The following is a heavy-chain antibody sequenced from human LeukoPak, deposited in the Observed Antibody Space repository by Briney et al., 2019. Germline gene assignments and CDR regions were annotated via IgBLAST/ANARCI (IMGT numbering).Heavy chain of an antibody. CDR2: ISSGGST. Sequence: GGSLRLSCAASGFTVSSNYKSWVCHAPRQGLELDSVISSGGSTYYSDYVSVRFSISRDNSKNTLYLPLNSLRAEDTAVYYCSRIVGNSIAVAHWCDPWGQGTLVTVSS. V-gene: IGHV3-53*01. CDR1: GFTVSSNY. D-gene: IGHD6-19*01. J-gene: IGHJ5*02. CDR3: SRIVGNSIAVAHWCDP.